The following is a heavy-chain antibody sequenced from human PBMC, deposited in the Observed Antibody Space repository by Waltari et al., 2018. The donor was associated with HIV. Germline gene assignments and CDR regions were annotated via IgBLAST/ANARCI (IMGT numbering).Heavy chain of an antibody. J-gene: IGHJ3*02. CDR3: AKEKASSSAAHDAFDI. CDR2: ISWNSGSI. CDR1: GFTFDDYA. D-gene: IGHD6-6*01. V-gene: IGHV3-9*01. Sequence: EVQLVESGGGLVQPGRSLRLSCAASGFTFDDYAMHWVRHSPRKGLEWVSGISWNSGSIGYADSVKGRFTISRDNAKNSLYLQMNSLRAEDTALYYCAKEKASSSAAHDAFDIWGQGTMVTVSS.